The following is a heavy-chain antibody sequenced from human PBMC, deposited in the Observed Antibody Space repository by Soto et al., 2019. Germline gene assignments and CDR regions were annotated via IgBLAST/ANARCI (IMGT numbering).Heavy chain of an antibody. CDR2: INAPNGDT. Sequence: QVQLVQSGAEVKQPGASVRLSCKASGYMFTNHAIHWVRQAPGQRLEWLGWINAPNGDTKYSVKFQGRVAITRDTXXTAAYMDLSNLNTEDTAVYYCAKSGESSPGNWFDSWGQGTLVPVSS. CDR3: AKSGESSPGNWFDS. V-gene: IGHV1-3*01. J-gene: IGHJ5*01. CDR1: GYMFTNHA. D-gene: IGHD6-13*01.